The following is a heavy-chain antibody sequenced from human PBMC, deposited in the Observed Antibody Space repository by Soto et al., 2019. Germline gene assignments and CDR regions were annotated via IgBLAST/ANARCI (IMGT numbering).Heavy chain of an antibody. CDR1: GFTFSSYW. D-gene: IGHD4-17*01. Sequence: PGGSLRLSCAASGFTFSSYWMHWVRQAPGKGLEWVANIKQDGSEKYYVDSVKGRFTISRDNAKNSLYLQMNSLRAEDTAVYYCARDNYGDYVWRFDYWGEGTLVTVSS. J-gene: IGHJ4*02. V-gene: IGHV3-7*03. CDR3: ARDNYGDYVWRFDY. CDR2: IKQDGSEK.